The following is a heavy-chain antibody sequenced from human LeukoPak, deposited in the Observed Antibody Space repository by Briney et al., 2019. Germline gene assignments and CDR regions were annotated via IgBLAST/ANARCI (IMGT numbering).Heavy chain of an antibody. J-gene: IGHJ4*02. V-gene: IGHV4-59*08. CDR2: IYYSGST. CDR1: GGSISSYY. CDR3: ARHHYGDYIDY. Sequence: PSETLSLTCTVSGGSISSYYWSWIRQPPGKGLEWIGYIYYSGSTNYNPSLKSRVTISVDTSKNQFSLKLSSVTAADTAVYYCARHHYGDYIDYWGQGTLVTVSS. D-gene: IGHD4-17*01.